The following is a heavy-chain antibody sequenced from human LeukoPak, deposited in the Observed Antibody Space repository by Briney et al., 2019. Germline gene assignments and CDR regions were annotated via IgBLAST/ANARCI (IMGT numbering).Heavy chain of an antibody. D-gene: IGHD6-6*01. CDR1: GGSISSSSYY. V-gene: IGHV4-39*01. CDR3: ARSSISGTKYNWFDP. J-gene: IGHJ5*02. Sequence: PSETLSLTCTVSGGSISSSSYYWGWIRQPPGKGLEWIGSIYYSGSTYYNPSLKSRVTISADTSKNQFSLKLSSVTAADTAVYYCARSSISGTKYNWFDPWGQGTLVTVSS. CDR2: IYYSGST.